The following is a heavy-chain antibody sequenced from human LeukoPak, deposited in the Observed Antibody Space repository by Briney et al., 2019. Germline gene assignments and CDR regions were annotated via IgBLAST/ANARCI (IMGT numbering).Heavy chain of an antibody. CDR3: ARDREYCSSTSCYPMGMVDY. CDR2: IIPIFGTA. D-gene: IGHD2-2*01. Sequence: SVKASCKASGGTFSSYAISWVRQAPGQGLEWMGGIIPIFGTANYAQKFQGRVTITADESTSTAYMELSSLRSEDTAVYYCARDREYCSSTSCYPMGMVDYWGQGTLVTVSS. V-gene: IGHV1-69*01. CDR1: GGTFSSYA. J-gene: IGHJ4*02.